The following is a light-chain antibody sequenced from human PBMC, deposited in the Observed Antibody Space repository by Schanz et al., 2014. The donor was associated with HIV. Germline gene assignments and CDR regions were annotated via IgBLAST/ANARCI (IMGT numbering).Light chain of an antibody. J-gene: IGLJ1*01. CDR1: SSDVGNYNL. CDR3: ASYTTSHTFV. Sequence: QSALTQPASVSGSPGQSITISCTGTSSDVGNYNLVSWYQQHPGKAPKLMIYEVTKRPLGVPNRFSGSKSGNTASLTVSGLQAEDEADYYCASYTTSHTFVFGTGTKLTVL. V-gene: IGLV2-14*02. CDR2: EVT.